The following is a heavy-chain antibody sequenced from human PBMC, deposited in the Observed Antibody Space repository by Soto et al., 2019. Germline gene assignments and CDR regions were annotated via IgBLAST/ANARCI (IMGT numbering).Heavy chain of an antibody. CDR3: VRDGTKTLRDWFDP. CDR2: IYYSGST. V-gene: IGHV4-31*03. J-gene: IGHJ5*02. Sequence: ASETLSLTCTVSGGSISSGGYYWSWIRQHPGKGLEWIGYIYYSGSTYYNPSLKSRVTISVDTSKNQFSLKLSSVTAADTAVYYCVRDGTKTLRDWFDPWGQGISVTVS. D-gene: IGHD1-1*01. CDR1: GGSISSGGYY.